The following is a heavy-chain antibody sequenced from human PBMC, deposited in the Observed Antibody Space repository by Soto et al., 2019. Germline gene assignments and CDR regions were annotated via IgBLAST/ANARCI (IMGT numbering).Heavy chain of an antibody. CDR2: ISETSSEV. V-gene: IGHV3-21*06. Sequence: PWGSLRLSCAASGFTFSAYTMNWVRQAPGKGLEWVSSISETSSEVHYADSVKGRVTIARDNAKNFLYLQMKSLRAEDTAVYYCVKEAEICTGSCYKNGLDVWGQGTTVTVSS. D-gene: IGHD2-8*02. J-gene: IGHJ6*02. CDR1: GFTFSAYT. CDR3: VKEAEICTGSCYKNGLDV.